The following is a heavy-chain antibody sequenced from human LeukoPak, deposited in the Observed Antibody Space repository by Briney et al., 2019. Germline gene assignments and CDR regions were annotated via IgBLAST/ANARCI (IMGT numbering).Heavy chain of an antibody. CDR2: ISAYNGNT. CDR3: ARDYKAYSSGWHTFDY. Sequence: ASVKVSCKASGYTFTSYVISCVRQAPGQGLEWMGWISAYNGNTNYAQKLQGRVTMTTDTSTSTAYMELRSLRSDDTAVYYCARDYKAYSSGWHTFDYWGQGTLVTVSS. J-gene: IGHJ4*02. V-gene: IGHV1-18*01. D-gene: IGHD6-19*01. CDR1: GYTFTSYV.